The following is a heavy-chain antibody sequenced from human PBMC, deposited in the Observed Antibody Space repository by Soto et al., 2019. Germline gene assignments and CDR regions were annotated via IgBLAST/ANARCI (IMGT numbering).Heavy chain of an antibody. D-gene: IGHD3-9*01. CDR1: GFTFSSYA. CDR2: ISGSGGST. V-gene: IGHV3-23*01. J-gene: IGHJ4*02. Sequence: PGGSLRLSCAASGFTFSSYAMSWVRQAPGEGLEWVSAISGSGGSTYYADSVKGRFTISRDNSKNTLYLQMNSLRAEDTAVYYCAKEGYYDILTGPIDYWGQGTLVTVSS. CDR3: AKEGYYDILTGPIDY.